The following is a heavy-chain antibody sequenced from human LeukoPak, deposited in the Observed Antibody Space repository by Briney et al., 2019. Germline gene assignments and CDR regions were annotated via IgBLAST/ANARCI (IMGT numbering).Heavy chain of an antibody. J-gene: IGHJ4*02. CDR3: AKARDKGCSSTSCTRGYFDY. V-gene: IGHV3-23*01. Sequence: PGGSLRLSCAASGFTFSSYAMSWVRQAPGKGLEWVSAISGSGGSTYYADSVKGRFTISRDNSKNTLYLQMNSLRAEDTAVYYCAKARDKGCSSTSCTRGYFDYWGQGTLVTVSS. D-gene: IGHD2-2*01. CDR1: GFTFSSYA. CDR2: ISGSGGST.